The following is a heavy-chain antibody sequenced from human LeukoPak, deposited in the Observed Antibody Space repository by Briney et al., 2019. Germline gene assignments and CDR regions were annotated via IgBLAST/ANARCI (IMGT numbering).Heavy chain of an antibody. D-gene: IGHD1-26*01. CDR3: ARRRGATTLNYFDY. Sequence: ASVKVSCKASGYTFTGYYMHWVRQAPGQGLEWMGWINPNSGGTNYAQKFQGRVTMTRDTSISTAYMELSRLRSDDTAVYYCARRRGATTLNYFDYWGQGTLVTVSS. V-gene: IGHV1-2*02. CDR2: INPNSGGT. J-gene: IGHJ4*02. CDR1: GYTFTGYY.